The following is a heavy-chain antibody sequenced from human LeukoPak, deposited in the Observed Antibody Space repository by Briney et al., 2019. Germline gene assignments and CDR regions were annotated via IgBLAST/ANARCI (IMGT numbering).Heavy chain of an antibody. CDR2: ISGSGGAT. J-gene: IGHJ4*02. CDR3: AGIWGPSRGWPWGFDY. V-gene: IGHV3-23*01. Sequence: GGSLRLSCAASGFTFSSYAMSWVRQAPGKGLEWVSAISGSGGATYYADSAKGRFTISRDNSINTVYLQMNSLRADGAAIYYCAGIWGPSRGWPWGFDYWGQGALVTVSS. D-gene: IGHD6-19*01. CDR1: GFTFSSYA.